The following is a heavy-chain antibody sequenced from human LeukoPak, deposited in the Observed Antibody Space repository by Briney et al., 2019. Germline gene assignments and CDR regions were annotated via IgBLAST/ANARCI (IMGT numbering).Heavy chain of an antibody. V-gene: IGHV3-66*01. CDR3: AREVYSSGWYEYYFGY. J-gene: IGHJ4*02. CDR2: IYSGGST. Sequence: GGSLRLSCAASGFTVSSNYMSWVRQAPGKGLEWVSVIYSGGSTYYADPVKGRFTISRDNSKNTLYLQMNSLRAEDTAVYYCAREVYSSGWYEYYFGYWGQGTLVTVSS. D-gene: IGHD6-19*01. CDR1: GFTVSSNY.